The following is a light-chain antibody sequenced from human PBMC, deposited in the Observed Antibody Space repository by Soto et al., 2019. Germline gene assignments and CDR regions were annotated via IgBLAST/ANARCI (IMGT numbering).Light chain of an antibody. V-gene: IGKV2-28*01. J-gene: IGKJ1*01. CDR2: LGS. Sequence: DILMTQSPLSLPVTPGDPASISCRSSQSLLHSNGYNYLDWYLQKPGHSPQLLIYLGSNRASGVPDRFSGSGSGTDFTLKISRVEAEDVGVYYCMQPVXSWTFGQGTKV. CDR1: QSLLHSNGYNY. CDR3: MQPVXSWT.